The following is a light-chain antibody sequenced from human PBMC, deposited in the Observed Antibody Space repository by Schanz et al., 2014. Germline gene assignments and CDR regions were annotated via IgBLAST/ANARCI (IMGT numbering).Light chain of an antibody. V-gene: IGLV1-44*01. CDR1: NSNIGSKS. J-gene: IGLJ3*02. CDR3: AAWDVSLNGLV. CDR2: ANN. Sequence: QSVLTQPPSASGTPGQRVTVSCSGSNSNIGSKSVNWYQHLPGTAPKLLIYANNQRPSGVPDRFSASKSGTSASLATSGLQSEDEAHYYCAAWDVSLNGLVFGGGTKVTVL.